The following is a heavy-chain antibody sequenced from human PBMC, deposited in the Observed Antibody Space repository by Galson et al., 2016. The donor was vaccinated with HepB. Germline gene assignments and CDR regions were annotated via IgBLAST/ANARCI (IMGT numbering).Heavy chain of an antibody. Sequence: SLRLSCAASRFTFRTYDMHWVRQTKTKGLEWVSAIGTAGDTYYPDSVKGRFTISRENAKNSLYLQMNSLRAGDTAVYYCARGPYRRSSFYYGMDVWGQGTTVTVSS. CDR3: ARGPYRRSSFYYGMDV. CDR1: RFTFRTYD. J-gene: IGHJ6*02. V-gene: IGHV3-13*01. D-gene: IGHD3-10*01. CDR2: IGTAGDT.